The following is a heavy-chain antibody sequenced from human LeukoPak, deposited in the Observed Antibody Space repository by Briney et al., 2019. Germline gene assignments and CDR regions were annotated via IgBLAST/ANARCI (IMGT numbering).Heavy chain of an antibody. Sequence: SETLSLTCTVSGGSINSDEYYWSWIRQPPGRGLEWIGYINYNGTTSYNPSLKGRFTISIDTSKNRFSLKVTSVTAADTAMYYCARFEDVVSFDYWGQGTLVTVSS. CDR1: GGSINSDEYY. J-gene: IGHJ4*02. V-gene: IGHV4-30-4*01. CDR3: ARFEDVVSFDY. D-gene: IGHD3-22*01. CDR2: INYNGTT.